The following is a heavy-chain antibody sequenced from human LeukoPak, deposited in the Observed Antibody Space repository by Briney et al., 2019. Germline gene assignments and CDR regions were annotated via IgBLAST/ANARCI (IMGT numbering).Heavy chain of an antibody. CDR1: AFTSSNYA. J-gene: IGHJ4*02. D-gene: IGHD4-23*01. CDR3: ARNPGGIGDY. CDR2: ISGSSSST. V-gene: IGHV3-48*02. Sequence: GGSLRLSCAASAFTSSNYAMSWVRQAPGKGLEWVSFISGSSSSTFYADSVKGRFTVSRDNAKNSLYLQMNSLRDEDTAVYYCARNPGGIGDYWGQGTLVTVSS.